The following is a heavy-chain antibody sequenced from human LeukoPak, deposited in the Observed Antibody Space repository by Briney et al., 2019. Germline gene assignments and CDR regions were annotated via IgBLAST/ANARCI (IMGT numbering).Heavy chain of an antibody. CDR2: MNPNSGNT. Sequence: GASVKVSCKASGYTSTSYDINWVRQATGQGLEWMGWMNPNSGNTGYAQKFQGRVTITRNTSISTAYMELSSLRSEDTAVYYCAVGGVPAAHDAFDIWGQGTMVTVSS. CDR1: GYTSTSYD. CDR3: AVGGVPAAHDAFDI. V-gene: IGHV1-8*03. D-gene: IGHD2-2*01. J-gene: IGHJ3*02.